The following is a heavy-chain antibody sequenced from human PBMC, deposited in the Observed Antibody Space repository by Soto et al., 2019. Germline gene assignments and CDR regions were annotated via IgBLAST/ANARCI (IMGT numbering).Heavy chain of an antibody. Sequence: QVQLVESGGGVVQPGRSLRLSCAASGFTFSSYGMHWVRQAPGKGLEWVAVIWYDGSNKYYADSVKGRFTISRDNSKNTLYLQMNSLRAEDTAVYYGARSTGGEGNFDLWGRGTLVTVSS. J-gene: IGHJ2*01. V-gene: IGHV3-33*01. CDR2: IWYDGSNK. D-gene: IGHD2-2*01. CDR1: GFTFSSYG. CDR3: ARSTGGEGNFDL.